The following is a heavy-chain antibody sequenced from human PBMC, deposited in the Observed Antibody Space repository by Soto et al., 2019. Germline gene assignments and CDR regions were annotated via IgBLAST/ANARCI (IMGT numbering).Heavy chain of an antibody. CDR2: IYYSGST. Sequence: TSETLSLTCTVSGGSISSSSYYWGWIRQPPGKGLEWIGSIYYSGSTYYNPSLKSRVTISVDTSKNQFPLKLSSVTAADTAVYYCARTAGVIENKENWFDPWGQGTLVTVSS. CDR1: GGSISSSSYY. CDR3: ARTAGVIENKENWFDP. D-gene: IGHD3-10*01. V-gene: IGHV4-39*01. J-gene: IGHJ5*02.